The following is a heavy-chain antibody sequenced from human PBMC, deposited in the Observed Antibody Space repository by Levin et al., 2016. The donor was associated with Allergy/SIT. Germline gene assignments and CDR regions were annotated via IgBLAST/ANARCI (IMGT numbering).Heavy chain of an antibody. CDR3: AREGLRYFDY. CDR2: ISSSSSYI. D-gene: IGHD4/OR15-4a*01. J-gene: IGHJ4*02. CDR1: GFTFSSYS. V-gene: IGHV3-21*01. Sequence: GESLKISCAASGFTFSSYSMNWVRQAPGKGLEWVSSISSSSSYIYYADSVKGRFTISRDNAKNSLYLQMNSLRAEDTAVYYCAREGLRYFDYWGQGTLVTVSS.